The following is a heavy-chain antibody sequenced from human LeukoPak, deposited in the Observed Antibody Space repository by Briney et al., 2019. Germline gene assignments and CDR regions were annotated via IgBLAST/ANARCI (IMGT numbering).Heavy chain of an antibody. CDR2: ISGSGGTT. Sequence: PGGSLTLSCAASGFTFSTFAMTWVRQAPGKGLEWVSAISGSGGTTYYADSVKGRFTISRDNSKNTLYLQMNSLRAEDTAVYYCAKAFLGYCSGGSCFDFDYWGQGTLVTVSS. J-gene: IGHJ4*02. CDR1: GFTFSTFA. V-gene: IGHV3-23*01. CDR3: AKAFLGYCSGGSCFDFDY. D-gene: IGHD2-15*01.